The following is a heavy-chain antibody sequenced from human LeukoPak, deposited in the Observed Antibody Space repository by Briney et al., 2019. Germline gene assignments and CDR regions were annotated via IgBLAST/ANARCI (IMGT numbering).Heavy chain of an antibody. Sequence: SETLSLTCTVSGGSISSYYWSWIRQPAGKGLEWIGRIYTSGSTNYNPSLRSRVTMSVDTSKNQFSLKLSSVTAADTAVCYCARDGRIAVAGTGAFDIWGQGTMVTVSS. CDR3: ARDGRIAVAGTGAFDI. CDR1: GGSISSYY. J-gene: IGHJ3*02. CDR2: IYTSGST. V-gene: IGHV4-4*07. D-gene: IGHD6-19*01.